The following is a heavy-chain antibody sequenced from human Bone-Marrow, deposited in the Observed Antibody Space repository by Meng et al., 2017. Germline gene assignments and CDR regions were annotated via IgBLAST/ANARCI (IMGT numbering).Heavy chain of an antibody. CDR1: GFTFDDYA. V-gene: IGHV3-9*01. J-gene: IGHJ4*02. Sequence: SLKISCAASGFTFDDYAMHWVRQAPGKGLEWVSGISWNSGSIGYADSVKGRFTISRDNAKNSLYLQMNSLRAEVTAVYYCARVLSHWGQGTLVTVSS. CDR2: ISWNSGSI. CDR3: ARVLSH.